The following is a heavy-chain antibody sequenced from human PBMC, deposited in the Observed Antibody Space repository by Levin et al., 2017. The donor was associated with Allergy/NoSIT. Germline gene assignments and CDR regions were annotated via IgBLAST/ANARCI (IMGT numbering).Heavy chain of an antibody. V-gene: IGHV3-33*01. Sequence: GGSLRLSCAASGFTFSSCDMHWVRQAPGKGLEWVAVIWHDGSHIYYADSVKGRFTISRDNSKNTLYLQMDSLRAEDTAVYYCASPVYYQLWGQGTLVTVSS. CDR3: ASPVYYQL. J-gene: IGHJ4*02. D-gene: IGHD3-10*01. CDR1: GFTFSSCD. CDR2: IWHDGSHI.